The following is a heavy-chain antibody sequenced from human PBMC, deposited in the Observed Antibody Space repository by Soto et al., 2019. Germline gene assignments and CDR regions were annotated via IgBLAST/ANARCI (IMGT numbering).Heavy chain of an antibody. J-gene: IGHJ4*02. V-gene: IGHV1-2*02. CDR3: ARGYESSGYPGY. CDR1: GYTFTDYY. Sequence: VASVKVSCKASGYTFTDYYMHWVRQAPGQGLEWMGWINPYTGGTNYAQRFQGRVTMTRDTSISTAYMDLNRLRSDDTAVYYCARGYESSGYPGYWGQGTLVTVSS. D-gene: IGHD3-22*01. CDR2: INPYTGGT.